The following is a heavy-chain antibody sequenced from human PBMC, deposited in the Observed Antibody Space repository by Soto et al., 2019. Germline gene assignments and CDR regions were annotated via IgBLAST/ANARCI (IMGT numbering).Heavy chain of an antibody. Sequence: QVQLQQWGAGLLKPSETLSLTCAVYGGSFSGYYWSWIRQPPGKGLEWIGDINHSRSTNYNPSAKSGVTRSVDTSKNQFSLKLSSGTAADTAVYYCARGVLTWGYYYYYYLDVWGKGTTVTVSS. V-gene: IGHV4-34*01. CDR1: GGSFSGYY. J-gene: IGHJ6*03. CDR2: INHSRST. CDR3: ARGVLTWGYYYYYYLDV. D-gene: IGHD1-26*01.